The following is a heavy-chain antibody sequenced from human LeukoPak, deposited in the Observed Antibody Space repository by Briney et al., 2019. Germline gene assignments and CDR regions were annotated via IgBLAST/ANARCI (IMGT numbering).Heavy chain of an antibody. CDR3: ARGSPVGAY. Sequence: PSETLSLTCTVSGGSMNNYYWSWIRQPPGKGLEWIGYVYYKGNTHYNPSLETRVTISVDTSKNQFSLKLRSVTAADTAMYYCARGSPVGAYWGQGTLVTVSS. J-gene: IGHJ4*02. D-gene: IGHD3-16*01. CDR2: VYYKGNT. V-gene: IGHV4-59*01. CDR1: GGSMNNYY.